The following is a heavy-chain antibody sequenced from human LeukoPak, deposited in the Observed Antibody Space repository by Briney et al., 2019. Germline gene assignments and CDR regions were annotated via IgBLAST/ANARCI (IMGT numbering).Heavy chain of an antibody. CDR3: AKGHIVATTTHDLYNWFDP. V-gene: IGHV3-9*01. Sequence: GRSLRLSCAASGFTFDDYAMHWVRQAPGKGLEWVSGISWNSGSIGYADSVKGRFTISRDNAKNSLYLQMNSLRAEDTALYYCAKGHIVATTTHDLYNWFDPWGQGTLVTVSS. CDR2: ISWNSGSI. CDR1: GFTFDDYA. D-gene: IGHD5-12*01. J-gene: IGHJ5*02.